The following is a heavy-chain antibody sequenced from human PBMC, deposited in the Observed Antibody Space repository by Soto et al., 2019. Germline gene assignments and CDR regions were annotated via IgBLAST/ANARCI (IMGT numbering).Heavy chain of an antibody. CDR1: GGSTKSSDYH. Sequence: SETLSLTCTVSGGSTKSSDYHWSWTRQSPAKGLEWIGYIHNSGTSFYNPSLRGRVTVTLDTSRSQFSLTLASVTAADTAVYYCVREERIAAPQLDYWGQGIPVTVSS. V-gene: IGHV4-30-4*01. J-gene: IGHJ4*02. CDR3: VREERIAAPQLDY. CDR2: IHNSGTS. D-gene: IGHD6-6*01.